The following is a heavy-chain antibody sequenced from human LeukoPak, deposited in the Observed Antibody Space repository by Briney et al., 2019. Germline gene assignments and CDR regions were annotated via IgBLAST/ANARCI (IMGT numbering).Heavy chain of an antibody. CDR3: ASRSSIWSGYQDTLYYFDS. V-gene: IGHV4-59*01. D-gene: IGHD3-3*01. CDR2: IYYSGST. Sequence: KPSETLSLTCTVSGGSISSYYWSWIRQPPGERLEWIGHIYYSGSTNYNPSLKSRVTISVDTSKNQFSLKLSSVTAADTAVYYCASRSSIWSGYQDTLYYFDSWGQGTLVTVSS. J-gene: IGHJ4*02. CDR1: GGSISSYY.